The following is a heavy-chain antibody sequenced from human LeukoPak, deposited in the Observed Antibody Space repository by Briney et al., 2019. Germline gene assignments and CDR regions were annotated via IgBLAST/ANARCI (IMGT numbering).Heavy chain of an antibody. V-gene: IGHV3-15*01. CDR3: TTDPIGYCSGGSCYSNYYYYYYMDV. Sequence: GGTLRLSCAASGFTFSNAWMSWVRQAPGKGLEWVGRIQSKTDGGITDYAAPVKGRFTISRDDSKNTLYLQMNSLKTEDIAVYYCTTDPIGYCSGGSCYSNYYYYYYMDVWGKGTTVTVSS. J-gene: IGHJ6*03. D-gene: IGHD2-15*01. CDR1: GFTFSNAW. CDR2: IQSKTDGGIT.